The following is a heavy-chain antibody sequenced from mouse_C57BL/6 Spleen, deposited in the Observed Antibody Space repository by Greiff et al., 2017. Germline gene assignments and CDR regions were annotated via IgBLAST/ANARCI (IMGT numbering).Heavy chain of an antibody. Sequence: EVQLQESGPELVKPGASVKISCKASGYSFTDYNMNWVKQSNGKSLEWIGVINPNYGTTSYNQKFKGKATLTVDQSSSTAYMQLNSLTSEDSAVYYCARSDYGSSLYYFDYWGQGTTLTVSS. CDR3: ARSDYGSSLYYFDY. J-gene: IGHJ2*01. CDR2: INPNYGTT. V-gene: IGHV1-39*01. CDR1: GYSFTDYN. D-gene: IGHD1-1*01.